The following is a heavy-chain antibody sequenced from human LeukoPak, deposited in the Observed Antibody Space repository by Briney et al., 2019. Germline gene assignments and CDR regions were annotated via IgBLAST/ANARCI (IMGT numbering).Heavy chain of an antibody. D-gene: IGHD6-13*01. CDR3: ARYSSSWGIDY. V-gene: IGHV4-59*01. Sequence: SETLSLTCTVSGGSISSYYWSWIRQPPGKGLEWIGYIYYSGSTNYNPSLKSRVTISVDTSKNQFSLKLSSVTAADTAVYYCARYSSSWGIDYWGQGTLVTVSS. J-gene: IGHJ4*02. CDR2: IYYSGST. CDR1: GGSISSYY.